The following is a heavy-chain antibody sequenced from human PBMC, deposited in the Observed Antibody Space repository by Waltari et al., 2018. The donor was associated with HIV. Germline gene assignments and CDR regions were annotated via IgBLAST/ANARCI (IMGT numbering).Heavy chain of an antibody. J-gene: IGHJ4*02. CDR1: GYPLSDLS. CDR3: VALYDESPLYSGF. D-gene: IGHD3-16*01. V-gene: IGHV1-24*01. Sequence: QVQLIQSTSEVKRPGASVPVTCKVSGYPLSDLSRQGVRQGREHRPEWMGGFDPTHGKPVSSQRLCGRVSPAEHTLNDTAHLELTRLASDFPAVYYCVALYDESPLYSGFWGQGTLVTVS. CDR2: FDPTHGKP.